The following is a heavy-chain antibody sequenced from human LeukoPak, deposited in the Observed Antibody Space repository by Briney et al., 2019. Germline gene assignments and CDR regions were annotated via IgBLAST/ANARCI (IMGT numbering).Heavy chain of an antibody. Sequence: SETLSPTCTVSGGSISGYYWNWLRQPPGKGLEWLGYIHSSGNTRYNPSLRSRVTMSVDTSMNQFSLKLDSVTAADTAVYYCGRAGRYCSGGSCYGENWFDPWGQGTLVTVSS. CDR3: GRAGRYCSGGSCYGENWFDP. D-gene: IGHD2-15*01. J-gene: IGHJ5*02. V-gene: IGHV4-59*01. CDR1: GGSISGYY. CDR2: IHSSGNT.